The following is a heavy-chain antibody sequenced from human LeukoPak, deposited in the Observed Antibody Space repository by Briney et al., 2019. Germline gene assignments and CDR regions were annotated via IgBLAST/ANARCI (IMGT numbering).Heavy chain of an antibody. Sequence: GGSLRLSCVASGFTFSSYNMNWVRQAPGKGLEWVANIKQDGSEKYYVDSVKGRFTISRDNAKNSLYLQMNSLRAEDTAVYYCAREPSILLIDYWGQGTLVTVSS. V-gene: IGHV3-7*01. CDR2: IKQDGSEK. CDR3: AREPSILLIDY. J-gene: IGHJ4*02. CDR1: GFTFSSYN. D-gene: IGHD2/OR15-2a*01.